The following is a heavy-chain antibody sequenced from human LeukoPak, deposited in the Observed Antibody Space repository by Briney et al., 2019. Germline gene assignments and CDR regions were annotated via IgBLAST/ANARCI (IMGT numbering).Heavy chain of an antibody. J-gene: IGHJ4*02. CDR1: GGSISSYY. CDR3: ARGMSYFDY. V-gene: IGHV4-59*01. Sequence: SETLSLTCTVSGGSISSYYWSWIRQPPGKGLEWIGYIYYSGSTNYNPSLKSRVTISVDTSKNQFSLKLSSVTAADTAVYHCARGMSYFDYWGQGTLVTVSS. CDR2: IYYSGST. D-gene: IGHD5/OR15-5a*01.